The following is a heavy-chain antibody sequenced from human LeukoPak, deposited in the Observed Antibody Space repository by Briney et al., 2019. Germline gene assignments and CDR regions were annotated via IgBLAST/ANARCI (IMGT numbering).Heavy chain of an antibody. Sequence: SETLSLTCTVSGGSISSSAYYWGWIRQPPGKGPEWIGSIYFSGTTHYNPSLKSRVTISVDTSKNQFSLKLNSVTAADTSVYYCARHGNRFTVTFFDYWGQGALVTVSS. CDR1: GGSISSSAYY. D-gene: IGHD4-17*01. J-gene: IGHJ4*02. CDR3: ARHGNRFTVTFFDY. V-gene: IGHV4-39*01. CDR2: IYFSGTT.